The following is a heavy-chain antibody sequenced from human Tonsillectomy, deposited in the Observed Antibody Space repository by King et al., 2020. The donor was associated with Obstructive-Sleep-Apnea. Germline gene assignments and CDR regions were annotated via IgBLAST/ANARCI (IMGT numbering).Heavy chain of an antibody. D-gene: IGHD3-10*01. J-gene: IGHJ5*02. CDR1: GGSISSDY. V-gene: IGHV4-59*01. Sequence: QLQESGPGLVKPSETLSLTCTVSGGSISSDYWSWIRQPPGKGLEWIGYIYYSGSTNYNPSLKSRVTISVDTSTNQFSLKLSSVTAADTAVYYCARMGSLLSGEDWFDPWGQGTLVTVSS. CDR2: IYYSGST. CDR3: ARMGSLLSGEDWFDP.